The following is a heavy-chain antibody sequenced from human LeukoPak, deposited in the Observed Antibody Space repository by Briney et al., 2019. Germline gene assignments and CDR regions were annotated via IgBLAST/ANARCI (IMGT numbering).Heavy chain of an antibody. CDR3: AKDSKHYSMDG. J-gene: IGHJ6*02. V-gene: IGHV3-30*02. D-gene: IGHD2/OR15-2a*01. Sequence: GGSLRLSCAVSGFTFSDYAMHWVRQAPGKGLEWVALLQYDGNNKYYVDSVKGRFTISRDISKNTLYLQMNSLRPDDTAVYYCAKDSKHYSMDGWGQGTTVTVS. CDR2: LQYDGNNK. CDR1: GFTFSDYA.